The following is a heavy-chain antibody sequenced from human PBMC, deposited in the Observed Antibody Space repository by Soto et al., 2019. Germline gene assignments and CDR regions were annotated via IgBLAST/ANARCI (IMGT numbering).Heavy chain of an antibody. Sequence: GLDLEWLALIYWDDDKRYSPSLKSRLTITKDTSKNQVVLTMTNMDPVDTATYYCAHRSIAAAGTHWYFDLWGRGTLVTVSS. D-gene: IGHD6-13*01. CDR3: AHRSIAAAGTHWYFDL. J-gene: IGHJ2*01. V-gene: IGHV2-5*02. CDR2: IYWDDDK.